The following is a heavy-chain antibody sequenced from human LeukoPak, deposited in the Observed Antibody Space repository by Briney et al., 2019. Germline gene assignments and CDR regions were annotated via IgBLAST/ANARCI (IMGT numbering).Heavy chain of an antibody. Sequence: PGGSLRLSCAASGFTFSSYGMHWVRQAPGKGLEWVAVIWYDGSNKYYADSVKGRSTISRDNSKNTLYLQMNSLRAEDTAVYYCARGSALGYCSSTSCYDYGMDVWGKGTTVTVSS. CDR3: ARGSALGYCSSTSCYDYGMDV. CDR1: GFTFSSYG. D-gene: IGHD2-2*01. V-gene: IGHV3-33*01. CDR2: IWYDGSNK. J-gene: IGHJ6*04.